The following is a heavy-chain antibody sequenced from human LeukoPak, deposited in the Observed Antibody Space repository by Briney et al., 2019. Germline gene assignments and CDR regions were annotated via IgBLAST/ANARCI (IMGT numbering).Heavy chain of an antibody. CDR3: ARMISAYGSGWYGNSYIDY. D-gene: IGHD6-19*01. CDR1: GGSISSGDYY. J-gene: IGHJ4*01. Sequence: SETLSLTCTVSGGSISSGDYYWSWIRQPPGNGPEWIGYTYYSGSTYYNPSLKNRVSISVDTSRNQFSLNLSSVTAADTAVYYCARMISAYGSGWYGNSYIDYWGQGTLVTVSS. V-gene: IGHV4-30-4*01. CDR2: TYYSGST.